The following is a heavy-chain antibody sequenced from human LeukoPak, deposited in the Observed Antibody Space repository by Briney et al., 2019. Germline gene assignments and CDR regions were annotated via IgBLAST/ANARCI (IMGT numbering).Heavy chain of an antibody. CDR1: GYTFTGYY. Sequence: ASVKVSCKASGYTFTGYYMHWVRQAPGQGLEWMGWINPNSGGTNYAQKFQGRVTMTRDTSISTAYMELSRLRSDDTAVYYCARGGRDYDLWSGPPDYWGQGTLVTVSS. CDR3: ARGGRDYDLWSGPPDY. V-gene: IGHV1-2*02. J-gene: IGHJ4*02. D-gene: IGHD3-3*01. CDR2: INPNSGGT.